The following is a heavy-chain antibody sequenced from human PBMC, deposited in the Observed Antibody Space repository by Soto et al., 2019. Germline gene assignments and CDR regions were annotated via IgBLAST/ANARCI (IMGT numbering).Heavy chain of an antibody. D-gene: IGHD3-22*01. CDR2: IDPSDSQT. CDR1: GYSFAGYW. J-gene: IGHJ4*02. Sequence: GESLKISCKGSGYSFAGYWITWVRQKPGKGLEWMGRIDPSDSQTYYSPSFRGHVTISATKSITTVFLQWSNLRASDTAMYYCARQIYDSDTGPNFQYYFDSWGQGTPVTVSS. CDR3: ARQIYDSDTGPNFQYYFDS. V-gene: IGHV5-10-1*01.